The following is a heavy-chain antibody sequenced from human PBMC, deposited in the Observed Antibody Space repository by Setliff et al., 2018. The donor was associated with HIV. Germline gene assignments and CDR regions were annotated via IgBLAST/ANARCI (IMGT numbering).Heavy chain of an antibody. D-gene: IGHD3-16*02. CDR1: GYTFTGYY. J-gene: IGHJ5*02. V-gene: IGHV1-2*06. CDR3: ARSSYQQVDQKWVNWFDP. Sequence: ASVKVSCKASGYTFTGYYMHWVRQAPGQGLEWMGRINPNSGGTNYAQKFQGRVTMTRDTSINAVYMELSRLTFGDTAVYYCARSSYQQVDQKWVNWFDPWGQGTLVTVSS. CDR2: INPNSGGT.